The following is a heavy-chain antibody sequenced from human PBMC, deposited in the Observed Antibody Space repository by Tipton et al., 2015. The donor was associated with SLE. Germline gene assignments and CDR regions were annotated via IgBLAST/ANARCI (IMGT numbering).Heavy chain of an antibody. CDR1: GFTFSSYA. J-gene: IGHJ4*02. V-gene: IGHV3-30*04. CDR2: ISYDGSNK. D-gene: IGHD3-9*01. Sequence: SLRLSCAASGFTFSSYAMHWVRQAPGKGLEWVAVISYDGSNKYYADSVKGRFTISRDNSKNTLCLQMNSLRAEDTAVYYCASDILTGPDYWGQGTLVTVSS. CDR3: ASDILTGPDY.